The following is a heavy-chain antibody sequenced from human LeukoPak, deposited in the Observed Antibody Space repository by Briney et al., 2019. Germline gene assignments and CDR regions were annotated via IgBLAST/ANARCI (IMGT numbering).Heavy chain of an antibody. D-gene: IGHD4-17*01. J-gene: IGHJ4*02. CDR3: ARDLSLRRDGDYPLSTGGY. V-gene: IGHV4-61*02. Sequence: PSETLSLTCTVSGGSISSGSYYWSWIRQPAGKGLEWIGRIYTSGSTNYNPSLKSRVTISYTSKNQFSLKLNSVTAADTAVYYCARDLSLRRDGDYPLSTGGYWGQGTLVTVSS. CDR2: IYTSGST. CDR1: GGSISSGSYY.